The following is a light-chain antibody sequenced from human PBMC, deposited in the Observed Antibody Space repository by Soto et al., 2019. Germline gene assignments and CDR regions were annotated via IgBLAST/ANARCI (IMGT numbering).Light chain of an antibody. CDR1: QSVSSS. Sequence: EIVLTQSPANLSLSPGERATLSCRASQSVSSSLAWYQQKPGQAPRLLIYAASNRATGIPARFSGSGSGTDFTLTNSSLEPEDLAVYYCQQRSNWPLTFGGVTKVEIK. CDR3: QQRSNWPLT. V-gene: IGKV3-11*01. J-gene: IGKJ4*01. CDR2: AAS.